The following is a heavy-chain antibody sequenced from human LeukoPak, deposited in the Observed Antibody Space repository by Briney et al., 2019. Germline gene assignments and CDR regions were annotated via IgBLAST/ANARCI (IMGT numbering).Heavy chain of an antibody. Sequence: ASVKVSCKASGYTFTGYDINWVRLATGQGLEWMGWMNPNSGNTGYAQKFQGRVTMTRNTSISTAYMELSSLRSEDTAVYYCARGRSYYDFWSGYRQYYYYYMDVWGKGTTVTVSS. CDR1: GYTFTGYD. V-gene: IGHV1-8*01. CDR2: MNPNSGNT. J-gene: IGHJ6*03. CDR3: ARGRSYYDFWSGYRQYYYYYMDV. D-gene: IGHD3-3*01.